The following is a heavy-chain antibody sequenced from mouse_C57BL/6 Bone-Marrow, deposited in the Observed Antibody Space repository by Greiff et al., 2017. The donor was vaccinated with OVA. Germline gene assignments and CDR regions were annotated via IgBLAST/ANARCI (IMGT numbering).Heavy chain of an antibody. CDR2: IYPGNSDT. J-gene: IGHJ2*01. Sequence: EVKLVESGTVLARPGASVKMSCKTSGYTFTSYWMHWVKQRPGQGLEWIGAIYPGNSDTSYNQKFKGKAKLTAVPSASTAYMELSRLTNEDSAVYYCTTNPTVVALYWFDYWGQGTTLTVSS. CDR1: GYTFTSYW. V-gene: IGHV1-5*01. CDR3: TTNPTVVALYWFDY. D-gene: IGHD1-1*01.